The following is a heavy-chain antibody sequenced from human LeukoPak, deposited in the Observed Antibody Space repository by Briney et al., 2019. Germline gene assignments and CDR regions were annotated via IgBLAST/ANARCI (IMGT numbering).Heavy chain of an antibody. D-gene: IGHD2-15*01. CDR1: GFTFSSYA. CDR3: AKVYCSGDTCYDYFDY. J-gene: IGHJ4*02. Sequence: PGGSLRLSCAASGFTFSSYAMSWVRQAPGKGLEWVSAVSAGGSTTYCADSVKGRFTTSRDNSKNALYLEMNSLRVEDTAVYFCAKVYCSGDTCYDYFDYWGQGTRVTVS. CDR2: VSAGGSTT. V-gene: IGHV3-23*01.